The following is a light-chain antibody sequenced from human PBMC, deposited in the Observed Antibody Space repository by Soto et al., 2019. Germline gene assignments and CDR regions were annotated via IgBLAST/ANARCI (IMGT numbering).Light chain of an antibody. CDR3: QQYGSSLFT. J-gene: IGKJ3*01. CDR1: QSVSSTY. CDR2: GAS. V-gene: IGKV3-20*01. Sequence: EIVLTQSPGTLSLSPGERATLSCRASQSVSSTYLAWYQQKPGQAPRLLIYGASSRATGIPDRFSGSGSGTDVTLTISRLEPEDFAVYYCQQYGSSLFTFGPGTKWISN.